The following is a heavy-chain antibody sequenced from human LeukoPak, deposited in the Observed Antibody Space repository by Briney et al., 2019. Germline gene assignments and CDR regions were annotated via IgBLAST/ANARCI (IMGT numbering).Heavy chain of an antibody. CDR1: GFNFRDFV. J-gene: IGHJ1*01. CDR3: AKCILISDGKRYFQD. Sequence: GGSLRLSCAASGFNFRDFVMAWVRQAPGKGLGWVSSVSTSGHTTAYADSVKGRFIISRDNSKNTLYLQMNSLSAEDTAVYFCAKCILISDGKRYFQDWGQGSLVTVSS. D-gene: IGHD2-8*01. CDR2: VSTSGHTT. V-gene: IGHV3-23*01.